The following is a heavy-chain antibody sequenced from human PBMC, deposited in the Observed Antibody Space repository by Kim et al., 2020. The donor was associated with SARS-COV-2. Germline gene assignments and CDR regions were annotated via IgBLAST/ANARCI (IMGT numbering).Heavy chain of an antibody. CDR2: INSDGSST. Sequence: GGSLRLSCAASGFTFSSYWMHWVRQAPGKGLVWVSRINSDGSSTSYADSVKGRFTISRDNAKNTLYLQMNSLRAEDTAVYYCARGAEYYDILTGYPLPGPVAGYGMDVWGQGTTVTVSS. V-gene: IGHV3-74*01. CDR1: GFTFSSYW. CDR3: ARGAEYYDILTGYPLPGPVAGYGMDV. D-gene: IGHD3-9*01. J-gene: IGHJ6*02.